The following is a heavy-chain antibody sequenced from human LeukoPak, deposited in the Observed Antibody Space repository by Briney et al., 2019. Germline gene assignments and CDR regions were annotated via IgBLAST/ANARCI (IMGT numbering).Heavy chain of an antibody. J-gene: IGHJ4*02. Sequence: GGSQTLVWGASGFTFSTSGMNWARQAPGKGLEWVSYFSDSRSTIYYAESVRGRFTLSRDNAQNSLYLQMNSLRAEDTAVYYCVRRHGSGLFYFDYWLQGTLVTVSS. D-gene: IGHD6-19*01. V-gene: IGHV3-48*01. CDR2: FSDSRSTI. CDR1: GFTFSTSG. CDR3: VRRHGSGLFYFDY.